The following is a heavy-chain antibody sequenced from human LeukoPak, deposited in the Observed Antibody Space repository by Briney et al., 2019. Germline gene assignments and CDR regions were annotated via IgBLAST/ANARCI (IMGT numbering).Heavy chain of an antibody. CDR1: GFTFSSYE. J-gene: IGHJ4*02. CDR2: ISSSSSEI. Sequence: GGSLRLSCAASGFTFSSYEMNWVRQAPGKGLEWVSYISSSSSEIYYADSVKGRFTISRDNAKHSLYLQMNSLRAEDTAVSYCARHLNMIPFGGVIVPFDYWGQGTLVTVSS. D-gene: IGHD3-16*02. CDR3: ARHLNMIPFGGVIVPFDY. V-gene: IGHV3-21*05.